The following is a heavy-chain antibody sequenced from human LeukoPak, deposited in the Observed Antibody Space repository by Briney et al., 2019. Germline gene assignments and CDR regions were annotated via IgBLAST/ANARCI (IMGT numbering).Heavy chain of an antibody. Sequence: GGSLRLSCVASGFTFSTFAMIWVRQTPGKGLEWVSSIFPSGGEIHYADSVRGRFTISRDNSESTLSLQMNSLRAEDTAVYYCAKARDRITIFGVVITPHWFDPWGQGTLVTVSS. CDR2: IFPSGGEI. J-gene: IGHJ5*02. D-gene: IGHD3-3*01. CDR1: GFTFSTFA. V-gene: IGHV3-23*01. CDR3: AKARDRITIFGVVITPHWFDP.